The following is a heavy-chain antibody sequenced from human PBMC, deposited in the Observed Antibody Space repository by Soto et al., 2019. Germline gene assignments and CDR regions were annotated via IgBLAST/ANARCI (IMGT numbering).Heavy chain of an antibody. Sequence: QVQLVESGGGVVQPGRSLRLSCAASGFTFSSYGMHWVRQAPGKGLERVAVISYDGSYEYYADSVKGRFTISRDNSKNTLYLQMNSLRAEDTAVYYCAKGRVTIVKSSAFDIWGQGTTVTVSS. V-gene: IGHV3-30*18. J-gene: IGHJ3*02. CDR1: GFTFSSYG. CDR2: ISYDGSYE. CDR3: AKGRVTIVKSSAFDI. D-gene: IGHD3-10*01.